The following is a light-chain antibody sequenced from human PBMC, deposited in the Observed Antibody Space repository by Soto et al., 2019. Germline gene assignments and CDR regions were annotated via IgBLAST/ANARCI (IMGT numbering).Light chain of an antibody. J-gene: IGKJ3*01. CDR3: QQFGSSPGFT. CDR2: AAS. Sequence: EIVLTQSPGTLSLSPGERATLSCRASQSINNRYLAWYQQKPGQAPRLLIYAASSRATSIRGRFSGSGSGTDFTLAISRLEPEHFEVYYRQQFGSSPGFTFGPGTKVDIK. V-gene: IGKV3-20*01. CDR1: QSINNRY.